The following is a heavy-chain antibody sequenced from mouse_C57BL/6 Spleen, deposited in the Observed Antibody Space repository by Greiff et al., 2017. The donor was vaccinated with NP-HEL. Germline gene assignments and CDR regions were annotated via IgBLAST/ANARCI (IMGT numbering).Heavy chain of an antibody. J-gene: IGHJ1*03. CDR1: GYAFSSYW. Sequence: QVQLQQSGAELVKPGASVKISCKASGYAFSSYWMNWVKQRPGKGLEWIGQIYPGDGDTNYNGKFKGKATLTADKSSSTAYMQLSSLTSEDSAVYFVARETTVVATEGYWYIDVWGTGTTVTVST. CDR3: ARETTVVATEGYWYIDV. D-gene: IGHD1-1*01. V-gene: IGHV1-80*01. CDR2: IYPGDGDT.